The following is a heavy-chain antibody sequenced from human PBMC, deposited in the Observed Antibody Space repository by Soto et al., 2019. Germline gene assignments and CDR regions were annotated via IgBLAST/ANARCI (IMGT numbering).Heavy chain of an antibody. CDR3: ASGYLILHS. Sequence: SETLSLTCTLSGESITNSYWSWIRQHPGKGMEWIGYIYYSETTNYNPSLNTRLSISIDTSNSHFSLRLTSVTAADTAMYYCASGYLILHSRGQGTLVTVSS. CDR1: GESITNSY. D-gene: IGHD2-15*01. J-gene: IGHJ5*01. CDR2: IYYSETT. V-gene: IGHV4-59*01.